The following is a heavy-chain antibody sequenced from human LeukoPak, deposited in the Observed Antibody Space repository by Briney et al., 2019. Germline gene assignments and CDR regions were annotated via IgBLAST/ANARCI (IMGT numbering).Heavy chain of an antibody. CDR3: ARINYIKNAFDI. D-gene: IGHD1-7*01. J-gene: IGHJ3*02. V-gene: IGHV4-39*01. CDR2: IYYSGST. CDR1: GGSISSSSYY. Sequence: SETLSLTCTVSGGSISSSSYYWGWIRQPPGKGLEWIGSIYYSGSTYYNPSLKSRVTISVDTSKNQFSLKLSSVAAADTAVYYWARINYIKNAFDIWGQGTMVTVSS.